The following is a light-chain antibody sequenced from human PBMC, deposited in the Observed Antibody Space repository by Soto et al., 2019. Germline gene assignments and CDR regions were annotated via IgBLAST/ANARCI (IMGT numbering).Light chain of an antibody. CDR3: QQYGSSGYT. CDR1: QSISSNY. Sequence: VLTQSPDTLSLSPGERATLSCRASQSISSNYIAWYQQKPGQAPRLLIYGASSRATGVPDWFSGSGSGKDFTLTISRLEPEDFAVYYCQQYGSSGYTFGQGTKLE. CDR2: GAS. J-gene: IGKJ2*01. V-gene: IGKV3-20*01.